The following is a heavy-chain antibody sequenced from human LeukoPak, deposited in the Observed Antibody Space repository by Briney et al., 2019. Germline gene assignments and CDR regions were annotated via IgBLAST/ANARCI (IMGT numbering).Heavy chain of an antibody. D-gene: IGHD3-3*01. J-gene: IGHJ5*02. Sequence: GGSLRLSCEASGYTFSSYAISGVRQATGKGLEWVSGMSGSGGSTYYADYVKGRFTITRDNSKNTLYLQLNSLRAEDRAVYYCAKDPLYDAPNLFHPWGQGTLVTVSS. V-gene: IGHV3-23*01. CDR1: GYTFSSYA. CDR3: AKDPLYDAPNLFHP. CDR2: MSGSGGST.